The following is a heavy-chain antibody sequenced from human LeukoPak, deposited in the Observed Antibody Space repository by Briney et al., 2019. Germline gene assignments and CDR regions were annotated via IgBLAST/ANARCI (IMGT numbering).Heavy chain of an antibody. D-gene: IGHD6-19*01. CDR1: GFTFSGYE. Sequence: GGSLRLSCAASGFTFSGYEMNWVRQAPGKGLEWVSGISGRGGNTYSADSVKGQFTISRDNYKNTLYLQMNSLRAQDTAVYICAKSGLAVLGAAYFDYWRQGTLVTVSS. J-gene: IGHJ4*02. CDR2: ISGRGGNT. V-gene: IGHV3-23*01. CDR3: AKSGLAVLGAAYFDY.